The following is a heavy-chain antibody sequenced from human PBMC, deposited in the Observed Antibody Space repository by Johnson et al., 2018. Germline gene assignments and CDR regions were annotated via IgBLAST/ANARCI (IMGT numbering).Heavy chain of an antibody. D-gene: IGHD5-24*01. CDR2: MNPNSGKT. Sequence: QVQLVESGAEVKKPGASVKVSCKASGYTFTSYDINWVRQATGQGLAWMGWMNPNSGKTGYAQEFQGIVTRTRNTSISTAYMELSSRRAEDTAVYYCARARWLQWKEAFEIWGQGTMVTVSA. V-gene: IGHV1-8*01. J-gene: IGHJ3*02. CDR1: GYTFTSYD. CDR3: ARARWLQWKEAFEI.